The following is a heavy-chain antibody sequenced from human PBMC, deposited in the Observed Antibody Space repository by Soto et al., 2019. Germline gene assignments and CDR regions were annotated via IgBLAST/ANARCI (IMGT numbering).Heavy chain of an antibody. D-gene: IGHD6-6*01. V-gene: IGHV4-4*07. CDR2: IYTSGST. CDR1: GDFFSSYY. J-gene: IGHJ4*02. Sequence: QVQLQESGPGLVKPSETLSLTCTVSGDFFSSYYWSWIRQPAGKGLEWVGRIYTSGSTNYNPSLKSRVTMSVDTSKNQLSLNLTSVTAADTAVYYCAREVAEAARSLDYWGQGTLVTVSA. CDR3: AREVAEAARSLDY.